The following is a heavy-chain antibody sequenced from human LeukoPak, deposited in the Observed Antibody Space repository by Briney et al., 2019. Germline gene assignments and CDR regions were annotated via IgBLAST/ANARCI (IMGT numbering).Heavy chain of an antibody. CDR1: GYTFTGYY. CDR3: ARDLYGGTSATFDY. CDR2: INPNSGGT. V-gene: IGHV1-2*02. Sequence: ASVKVSCKASGYTFTGYYMHWVRQAPGQGLERMGWINPNSGGTNYAQKFQGRVTMTSDTSISSAYMELSRLRSDDRAVYYCARDLYGGTSATFDYWGQGTLVTVSS. D-gene: IGHD4-23*01. J-gene: IGHJ4*02.